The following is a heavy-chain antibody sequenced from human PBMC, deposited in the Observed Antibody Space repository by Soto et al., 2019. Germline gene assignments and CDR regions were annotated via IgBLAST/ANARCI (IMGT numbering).Heavy chain of an antibody. CDR1: GVSISGYY. CDR3: ARDLSPAGRYYYYGMDV. D-gene: IGHD2-2*01. CDR2: IYYSGST. V-gene: IGHV4-59*01. Sequence: SGTLSLTCTASGVSISGYYWSWIRQPPGKGLEWIGYIYYSGSTNYNPSLKSRVTISVDTSKNQFSLKLSSVTAADTAVYYCARDLSPAGRYYYYGMDVWGQGTTVTVSS. J-gene: IGHJ6*02.